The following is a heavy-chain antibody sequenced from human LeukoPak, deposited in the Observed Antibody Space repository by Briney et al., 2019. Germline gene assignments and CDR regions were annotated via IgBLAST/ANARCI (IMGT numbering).Heavy chain of an antibody. J-gene: IGHJ4*02. CDR1: GFTFSSYA. Sequence: PGGSLRLSCAASGFTFSSYAMSWVRQAPGKGLEWVSAISGSGGSTYYADSVKGRFTISRDNSKNTLYLQMNSLRAEDTAVYYCAKDSSLIVVVNGYFDYWDQGTLVTVSS. V-gene: IGHV3-23*01. CDR3: AKDSSLIVVVNGYFDY. D-gene: IGHD3-22*01. CDR2: ISGSGGST.